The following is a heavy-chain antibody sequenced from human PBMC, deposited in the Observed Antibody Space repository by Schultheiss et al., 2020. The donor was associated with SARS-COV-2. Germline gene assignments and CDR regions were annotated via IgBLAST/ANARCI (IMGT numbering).Heavy chain of an antibody. CDR3: ARDGGLRYFDWFNDY. D-gene: IGHD3-9*01. Sequence: GGSLRLSCAASGFTFSSYAMHWVRQAPGKGLEWVAVISYDGSNKYYADSVKGRFTISRDNSKNTLYLQMNSLRAEDTAVYYCARDGGLRYFDWFNDYWGQGTLVTVSS. V-gene: IGHV3-30-3*01. J-gene: IGHJ4*02. CDR2: ISYDGSNK. CDR1: GFTFSSYA.